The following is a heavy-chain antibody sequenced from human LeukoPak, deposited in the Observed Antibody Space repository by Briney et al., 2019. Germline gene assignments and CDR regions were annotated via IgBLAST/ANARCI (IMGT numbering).Heavy chain of an antibody. V-gene: IGHV3-23*01. J-gene: IGHJ5*02. CDR3: AQNQWEFPA. CDR1: GFTFSNYA. D-gene: IGHD1-26*01. CDR2: VSDSGRST. Sequence: PGGSLRLSCAASGFTFSNYAMSWVRQAPGKGLEWVSGVSDSGRSTYYADSVQGRFIISRDNSKNTLYLQMNSLRVEDTAAYFCAQNQWEFPAWGQGTPVTVSS.